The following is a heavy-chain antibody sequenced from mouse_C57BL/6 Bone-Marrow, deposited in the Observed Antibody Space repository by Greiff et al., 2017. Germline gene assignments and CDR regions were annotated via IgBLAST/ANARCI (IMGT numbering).Heavy chain of an antibody. D-gene: IGHD2-4*01. J-gene: IGHJ4*01. Sequence: VQLKESGAELVRPGASVKLSCTASGFNIKDDYMHWVKQRPEQGLEWIGWIDPENGDTEYASKFQGKATITADTSSNTAYLQLSSLTSEDTAVYYCTTLYDYDGGYWGQGASVTVSS. CDR1: GFNIKDDY. CDR2: IDPENGDT. CDR3: TTLYDYDGGY. V-gene: IGHV14-4*01.